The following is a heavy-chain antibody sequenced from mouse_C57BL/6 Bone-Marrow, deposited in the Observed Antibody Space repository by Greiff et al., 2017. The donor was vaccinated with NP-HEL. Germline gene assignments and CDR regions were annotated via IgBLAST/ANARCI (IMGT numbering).Heavy chain of an antibody. CDR3: ARQGTTVVAHWYFDV. V-gene: IGHV5-6*02. Sequence: DVMLVESGGDLVKPGGTLKLSCAASGFTFSSYGMSWVRQTPDKRLEWVATISSGGSYTYYPDSVKGRFTISSANAKNTLYLQMSSLKSEDTAMYYGARQGTTVVAHWYFDVWGTGTTVTVSS. D-gene: IGHD1-1*01. CDR1: GFTFSSYG. CDR2: ISSGGSYT. J-gene: IGHJ1*03.